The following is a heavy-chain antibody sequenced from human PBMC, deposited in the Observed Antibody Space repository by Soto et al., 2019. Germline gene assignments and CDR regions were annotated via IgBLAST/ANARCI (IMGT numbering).Heavy chain of an antibody. Sequence: SETLSLTCTVSGGSISSSSYYWGWIRQPPGKGLEWIGSIYYSGSTYYNPSLKSRVTISVDTSKNQFSLKLSSVTAADTAVYYCARVYYGDEEVYYYYYYMDVWGKGTTVTVSS. D-gene: IGHD4-17*01. CDR2: IYYSGST. CDR1: GGSISSSSYY. V-gene: IGHV4-39*01. CDR3: ARVYYGDEEVYYYYYYMDV. J-gene: IGHJ6*03.